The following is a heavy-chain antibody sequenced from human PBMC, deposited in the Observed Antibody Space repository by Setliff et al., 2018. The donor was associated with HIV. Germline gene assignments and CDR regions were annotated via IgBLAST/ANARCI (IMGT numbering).Heavy chain of an antibody. V-gene: IGHV4-59*11. Sequence: PSETLSLTCSVSDGSISSHYWSWIRQPPGKGLEWIGFIYYNGRTNYNPSLKSRVTISVDTSKNEIFLKLNSVTAADTAVYYCAGEGYGGNSMHGFDIWGQGTMVT. D-gene: IGHD4-17*01. CDR1: DGSISSHY. CDR3: AGEGYGGNSMHGFDI. J-gene: IGHJ3*02. CDR2: IYYNGRT.